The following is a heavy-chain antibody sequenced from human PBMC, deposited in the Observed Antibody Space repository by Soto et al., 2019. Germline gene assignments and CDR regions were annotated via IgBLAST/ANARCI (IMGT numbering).Heavy chain of an antibody. CDR3: ATLRVGFGELLTY. D-gene: IGHD3-10*01. J-gene: IGHJ4*02. CDR1: GYSFTSYW. Sequence: EVQLVPSGAEVKKPGESLRISCKGSGYSFTSYWISWVRQMPGKGLEWMGRIDHSDSYTTYSPSFQGHVTISADKSISTADLQGSSLKASDTAMYYCATLRVGFGELLTYGGQGTLVTFSS. V-gene: IGHV5-10-1*01. CDR2: IDHSDSYT.